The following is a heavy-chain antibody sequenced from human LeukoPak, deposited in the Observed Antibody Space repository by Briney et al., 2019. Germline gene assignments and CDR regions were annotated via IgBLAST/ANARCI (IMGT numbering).Heavy chain of an antibody. V-gene: IGHV4-34*01. Sequence: SETLSLTCAVYGGSYSGYYWSWIRQPPGKGLEWIGEINHSGSTNYNPSLRSRVTISVDTSKNQFSLKLSSVTAADTAVYYCARVSSSWYGRAFDIWGQGTMVTVSS. J-gene: IGHJ3*02. D-gene: IGHD6-13*01. CDR1: GGSYSGYY. CDR2: INHSGST. CDR3: ARVSSSWYGRAFDI.